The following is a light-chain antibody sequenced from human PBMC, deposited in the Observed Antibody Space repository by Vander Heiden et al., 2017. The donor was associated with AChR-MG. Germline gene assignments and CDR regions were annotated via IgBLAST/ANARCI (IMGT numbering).Light chain of an antibody. V-gene: IGLV2-14*03. Sequence: QSALTQPASVSGSPGQSITISCTGSSSDVGGYNYVSWYQQHQGKAPKLMIYDVSKRPSGVSNRFSASKSGNTASLTISGLQAEDEAYYFCSSYTSSSTRDVIFGGGTKLTVL. CDR1: SSDVGGYNY. CDR3: SSYTSSSTRDVI. CDR2: DVS. J-gene: IGLJ2*01.